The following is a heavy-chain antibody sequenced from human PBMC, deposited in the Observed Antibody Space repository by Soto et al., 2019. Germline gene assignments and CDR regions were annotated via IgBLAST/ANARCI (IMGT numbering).Heavy chain of an antibody. V-gene: IGHV2-5*02. Sequence: QITLKESGPTLVKPTQTLTLTCTFSGFSLSTSGVGVGWIRQPPGKALEWLALIYWDDDKRYSPSLKSRHTITKDTSKNQVVLTMTNMDPVDTATYYCAHAFYDYVWGSYRPPSEYFQHWGQGTLVTVSS. CDR1: GFSLSTSGVG. CDR3: AHAFYDYVWGSYRPPSEYFQH. CDR2: IYWDDDK. J-gene: IGHJ1*01. D-gene: IGHD3-16*02.